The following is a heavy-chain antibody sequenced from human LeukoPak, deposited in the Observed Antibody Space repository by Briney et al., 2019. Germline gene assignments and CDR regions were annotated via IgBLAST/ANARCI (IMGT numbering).Heavy chain of an antibody. Sequence: GASVKVSCKASGYTFTSYGIAWVRQAPGQGLEWMGWISAYNGNTKYAQNLQGRVTMTTDTSTSTAYMDLRSLRSDDTAVYFCARSGRGTYYYFDLWGQGTLVSVSS. CDR3: ARSGRGTYYYFDL. CDR1: GYTFTSYG. J-gene: IGHJ4*02. CDR2: ISAYNGNT. D-gene: IGHD1-26*01. V-gene: IGHV1-18*01.